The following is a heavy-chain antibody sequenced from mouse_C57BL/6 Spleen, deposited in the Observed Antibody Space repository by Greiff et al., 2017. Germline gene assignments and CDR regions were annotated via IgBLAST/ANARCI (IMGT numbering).Heavy chain of an antibody. V-gene: IGHV14-1*01. CDR3: PTRESGSFYAMDY. CDR2: IDPEDGDT. D-gene: IGHD1-1*01. Sequence: EVQLQQSGAELVRPGASVKLSCTASGFNIKDYYMHWVKQRPEQGLEWIGRIDPEDGDTDYAPKFQGKATMTADTSSNTAYLQLSSLTSEDTAVYYCPTRESGSFYAMDYWGQGTSVTVSS. J-gene: IGHJ4*01. CDR1: GFNIKDYY.